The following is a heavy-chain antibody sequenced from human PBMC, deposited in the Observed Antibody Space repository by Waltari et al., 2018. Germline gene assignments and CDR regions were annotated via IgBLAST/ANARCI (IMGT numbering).Heavy chain of an antibody. V-gene: IGHV4-4*07. D-gene: IGHD3-3*01. CDR3: ARGSSHGYAIRFLEGRGHGFDP. CDR2: IYTSGST. J-gene: IGHJ5*02. Sequence: QVQLQESGPGLVKPSETLSLTCTVSGGSISSYYWSWIRQPAGQGLEWIGRIYTSGSTNYNPSLKSRVTMSVDTSKNQFSLKLSSVTAADTAVYYCARGSSHGYAIRFLEGRGHGFDPWGQGTLVTVSS. CDR1: GGSISSYY.